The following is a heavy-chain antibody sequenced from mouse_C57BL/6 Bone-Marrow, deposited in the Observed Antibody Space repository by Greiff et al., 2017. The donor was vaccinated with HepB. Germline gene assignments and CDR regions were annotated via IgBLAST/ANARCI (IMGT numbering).Heavy chain of an antibody. CDR2: IYPRSGNT. D-gene: IGHD2-1*01. CDR3: AREDGNHEPIDY. J-gene: IGHJ2*01. CDR1: GYTFTSYG. V-gene: IGHV1-81*01. Sequence: QVQLQQSGAELARPGASVKLSCKASGYTFTSYGISWVKQRTGQGLEWIGEIYPRSGNTYYNEKFKGKATLTADKSSSTAYMELRSLTSEDSAVYFCAREDGNHEPIDYWGQGTTLTVSS.